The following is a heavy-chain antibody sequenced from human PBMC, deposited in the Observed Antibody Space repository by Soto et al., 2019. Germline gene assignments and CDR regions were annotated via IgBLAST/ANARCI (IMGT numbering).Heavy chain of an antibody. Sequence: SGESLKISCQASGYSFAGYWITWVRQKPGKGLEWMGRIDPSDSQTYYSPSFRGHVTISVTKSITTVFLQWSSLRASDTAMYYCARQIYDSDTGPNFQYYFDSWGQGTPVTV. D-gene: IGHD3-22*01. CDR3: ARQIYDSDTGPNFQYYFDS. J-gene: IGHJ4*02. CDR1: GYSFAGYW. V-gene: IGHV5-10-1*01. CDR2: IDPSDSQT.